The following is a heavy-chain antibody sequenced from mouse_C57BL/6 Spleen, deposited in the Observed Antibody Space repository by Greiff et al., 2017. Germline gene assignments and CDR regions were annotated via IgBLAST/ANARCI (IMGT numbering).Heavy chain of an antibody. Sequence: QVQLKESGAELVRPGTSVKMSCKASGYTFTNYWIGWAKQRPGHGLEWIGDIYPGGGYTNYNEKFKGKATLTADKSSSTAYMQFSSLTSEDSAIYYCATYGSSYWFAYWGQGTLVTVSA. CDR1: GYTFTNYW. CDR3: ATYGSSYWFAY. J-gene: IGHJ3*01. V-gene: IGHV1-63*01. CDR2: IYPGGGYT. D-gene: IGHD1-1*01.